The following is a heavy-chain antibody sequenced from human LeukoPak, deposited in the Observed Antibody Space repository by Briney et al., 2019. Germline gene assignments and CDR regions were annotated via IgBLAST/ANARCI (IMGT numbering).Heavy chain of an antibody. Sequence: SETLSLTCAVSGGSISSSNWWSWVRQPPGKGLEWIGEIYHSGSTNYNPSLKSRVTISVDTSKNQFSLKLSSVTAADTAVYYCARAGYCSSTSCYTWYFDLWGRGTLVTVSS. V-gene: IGHV4-4*02. J-gene: IGHJ2*01. CDR1: GGSISSSNW. CDR2: IYHSGST. CDR3: ARAGYCSSTSCYTWYFDL. D-gene: IGHD2-2*02.